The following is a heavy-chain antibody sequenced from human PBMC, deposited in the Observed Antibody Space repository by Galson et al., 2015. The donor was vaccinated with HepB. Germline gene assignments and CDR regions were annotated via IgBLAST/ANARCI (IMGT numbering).Heavy chain of an antibody. V-gene: IGHV1-18*04. Sequence: SVKVSCKASGYSFTFYGISWVRQAPGQGLEWMGWISAYNGNTDYAQKFQGRVTMTTDTSTSTAYMELRSLRSDDTAVYYCARRWGCDNSSSNNWFDPWGQGTLVTVSS. CDR1: GYSFTFYG. CDR2: ISAYNGNT. J-gene: IGHJ5*02. D-gene: IGHD3-22*01. CDR3: ARRWGCDNSSSNNWFDP.